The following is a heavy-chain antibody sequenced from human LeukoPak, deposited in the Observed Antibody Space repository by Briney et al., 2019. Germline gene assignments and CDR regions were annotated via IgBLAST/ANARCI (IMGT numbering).Heavy chain of an antibody. Sequence: SETLSLTCSVSGGSISSHYWSWIRQPPGKGLEWIGEVNHSGSTNYNPSLKSRVTISVDTSKNQFSLKLSSVTAADTAVYYCARRGRKGWLQLGGFDYWGQGTLVTVSS. J-gene: IGHJ4*02. CDR3: ARRGRKGWLQLGGFDY. CDR2: VNHSGST. CDR1: GGSISSHY. D-gene: IGHD5-24*01. V-gene: IGHV4-34*01.